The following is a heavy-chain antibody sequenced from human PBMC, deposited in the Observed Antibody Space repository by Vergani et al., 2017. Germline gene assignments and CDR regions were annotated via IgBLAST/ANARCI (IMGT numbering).Heavy chain of an antibody. Sequence: EVQLLESGGGLVQPGGSLRLSCAASGFTFSSYSMNWVRQAPGKGLEWVSYISSSSSTIYYADSVKGRFTISRDNAKNSLYLQMNSLRAEDTAVYYCAGPLVVVAGNVDYWGQGTLVTVSS. D-gene: IGHD2-15*01. CDR1: GFTFSSYS. CDR2: ISSSSSTI. J-gene: IGHJ4*02. CDR3: AGPLVVVAGNVDY. V-gene: IGHV3-48*01.